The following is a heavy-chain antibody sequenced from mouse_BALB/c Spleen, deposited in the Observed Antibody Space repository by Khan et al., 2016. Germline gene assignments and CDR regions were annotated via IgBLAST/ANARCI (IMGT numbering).Heavy chain of an antibody. D-gene: IGHD1-1*01. V-gene: IGHV9-3-1*01. Sequence: QIQLVQSGPELKRPGKTVKISCKASGYTFTNYGINWVKQAPGKGLKWMGWINTYSGESTYADDFKGRFAFSLETSANNAYLQINILNNEDTATYFCARYRYYDGSSRYLDVWGAGTTVTVSS. J-gene: IGHJ1*01. CDR2: INTYSGES. CDR3: ARYRYYDGSSRYLDV. CDR1: GYTFTNYG.